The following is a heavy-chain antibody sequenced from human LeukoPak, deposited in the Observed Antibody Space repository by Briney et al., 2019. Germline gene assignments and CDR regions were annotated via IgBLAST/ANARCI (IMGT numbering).Heavy chain of an antibody. Sequence: GGSLRLSCAASGFTFSSYSMNWVRQAPGKGLEWVSSISSSSSYIYYADSVKGRFTISRDNAKNSLYLKMNSLRAEDTAVYYCARDRGSSPPFEIWGQGTMVTVSS. CDR2: ISSSSSYI. V-gene: IGHV3-21*01. J-gene: IGHJ3*02. CDR3: ARDRGSSPPFEI. D-gene: IGHD6-6*01. CDR1: GFTFSSYS.